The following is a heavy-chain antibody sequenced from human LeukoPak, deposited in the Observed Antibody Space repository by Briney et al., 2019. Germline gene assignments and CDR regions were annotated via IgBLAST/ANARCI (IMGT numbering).Heavy chain of an antibody. CDR1: GFTFSSYS. J-gene: IGHJ4*02. D-gene: IGHD5-18*01. CDR2: ISSSSSYI. Sequence: GGSLRLSCAASGFTFSSYSMNWVRQAPGKGPEWVSSISSSSSYIYYADSVKGRFTISRDNAKNSLYLQMNSLRAEDTAVYYCARDLEYSYAPIWGQGTLVTVSS. CDR3: ARDLEYSYAPI. V-gene: IGHV3-21*01.